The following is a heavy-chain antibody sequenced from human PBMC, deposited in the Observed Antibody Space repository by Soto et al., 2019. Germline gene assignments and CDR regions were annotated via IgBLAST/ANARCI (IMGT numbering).Heavy chain of an antibody. CDR1: GGTFRSYS. CDR3: ARPDEGGYSSNHHYYYALDV. CDR2: IIPIFDIT. D-gene: IGHD2-21*01. Sequence: QVQLLQSGAEVKKPGSSVKVSCKASGGTFRSYSISWVRQAPGQGLEWMGGIIPIFDITNYAQQLQGRVTINADESTSTAYMELSSLGSDDSAVYYCARPDEGGYSSNHHYYYALDVWCQGTTVTV. J-gene: IGHJ6*02. V-gene: IGHV1-69*01.